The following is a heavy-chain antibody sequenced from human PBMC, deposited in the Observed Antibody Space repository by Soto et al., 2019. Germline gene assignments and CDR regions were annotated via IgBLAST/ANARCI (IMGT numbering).Heavy chain of an antibody. D-gene: IGHD3-22*01. J-gene: IGHJ4*02. CDR3: ARQPPGDYYDSSGYYAAFDY. V-gene: IGHV5-51*01. CDR2: IYPGDSDT. Sequence: PGESLKISCKGSGYSFTSYWIGWVRQMPGKGLEWMGIIYPGDSDTRYSPSFQSQVTISADKSISTAYLQWSSLKASDTAMYYCARQPPGDYYDSSGYYAAFDYWGQGTLVTVSS. CDR1: GYSFTSYW.